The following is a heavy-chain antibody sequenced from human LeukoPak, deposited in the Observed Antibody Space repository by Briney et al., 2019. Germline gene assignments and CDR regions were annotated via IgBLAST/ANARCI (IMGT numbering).Heavy chain of an antibody. V-gene: IGHV4-59*11. Sequence: SETLSLTCTVSGGSISSHYWSWIRQPPGKGLEWIGYIYYSGSTNYNPSLKSRVTISVDTSKNQFSLKLSSVTAADTAVYYCARERYYGSGSYVDYWGQGTLVTVSS. CDR1: GGSISSHY. D-gene: IGHD3-10*01. CDR2: IYYSGST. J-gene: IGHJ4*02. CDR3: ARERYYGSGSYVDY.